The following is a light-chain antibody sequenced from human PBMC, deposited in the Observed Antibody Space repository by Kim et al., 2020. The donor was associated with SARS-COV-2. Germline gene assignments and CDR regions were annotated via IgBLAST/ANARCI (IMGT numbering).Light chain of an antibody. CDR2: RDH. J-gene: IGLJ1*01. V-gene: IGLV3-9*01. CDR1: NIGTKT. CDR3: QVWAGNTYV. Sequence: SVAPGQTASVSCGGDNIGTKTVHWYQQTPGQAPVLVIFRDHNRPSGIPERFSASKSMNTATLTISRAQVADEADYYCQVWAGNTYVFGTGTKVTVL.